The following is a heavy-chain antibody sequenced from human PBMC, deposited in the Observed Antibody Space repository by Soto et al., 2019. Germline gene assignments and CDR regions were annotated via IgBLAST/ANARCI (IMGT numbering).Heavy chain of an antibody. Sequence: SETLSLTCTVSGGSVSSGSYYWSWIRQPPGKGLEWIGYIYYSGSTNYNPSLKSRVTISVDTSKNQFSLKLSSVTAADTAVYYCARGYYDFWSAYYRYYGMDVWAQGTTVTVSS. CDR2: IYYSGST. D-gene: IGHD3-3*01. CDR1: GGSVSSGSYY. V-gene: IGHV4-61*01. J-gene: IGHJ6*02. CDR3: ARGYYDFWSAYYRYYGMDV.